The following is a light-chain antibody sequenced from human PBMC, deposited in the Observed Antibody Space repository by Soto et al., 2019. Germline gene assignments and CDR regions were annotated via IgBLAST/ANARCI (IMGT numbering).Light chain of an antibody. CDR1: QSLVHSDGNTY. CDR2: KVS. J-gene: IGKJ2*01. Sequence: DVVMTQSPLSLPVALGQPASFSCRSSQSLVHSDGNTYLSWLQQRPGQSPRRLIYKVSKRDSEVPDRFSGSGSGTDFTLKISRVEAEDVGMSYGMQGTHAYTFGQGTRLDIK. V-gene: IGKV2-30*02. CDR3: MQGTHAYT.